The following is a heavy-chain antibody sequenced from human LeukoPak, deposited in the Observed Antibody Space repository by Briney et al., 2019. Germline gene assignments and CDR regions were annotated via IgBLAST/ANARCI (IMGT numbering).Heavy chain of an antibody. D-gene: IGHD3-10*01. CDR2: ISSSSSTI. Sequence: GGSLRLSCAASGFTFSSYSMNSGPQAPGKGREWVSYISSSSSTIYSADSVKGRFTISRDNAKNSLYLQMNSLRAEDTAVYYCAGLWFGELLRDYWGQGTLVTVSS. CDR3: AGLWFGELLRDY. CDR1: GFTFSSYS. V-gene: IGHV3-48*01. J-gene: IGHJ4*02.